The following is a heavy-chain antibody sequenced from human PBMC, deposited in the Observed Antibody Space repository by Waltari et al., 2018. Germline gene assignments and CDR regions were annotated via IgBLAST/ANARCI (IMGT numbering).Heavy chain of an antibody. J-gene: IGHJ6*02. Sequence: QLQLQESGPGLVKPSETLSLTCTVSGGSISSSSYYWGWIRQPPGKGLEWSGSIYYSGSTYYNPYLKSRVTISVDTSKNQFSLKLSSVTAADTAVYYCARGSYYYDFWSGYYMDVWGQGTTVTVSS. V-gene: IGHV4-39*07. CDR3: ARGSYYYDFWSGYYMDV. D-gene: IGHD3-3*01. CDR2: IYYSGST. CDR1: GGSISSSSYY.